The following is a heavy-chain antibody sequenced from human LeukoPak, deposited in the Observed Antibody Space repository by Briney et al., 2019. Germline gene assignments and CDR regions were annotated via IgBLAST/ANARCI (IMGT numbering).Heavy chain of an antibody. J-gene: IGHJ6*03. V-gene: IGHV4-38-2*02. Sequence: SETLSLTCTVSGYSISSGYYWGWIRQPPGKGLEWIGSIYHSGSTYYNPSLKSRVTISVDTSKNQFSLKLSSVTAADTAVYYCAREVSELLGRPHYYYYYYMDVWGKGTTVTVSS. D-gene: IGHD1-7*01. CDR1: GYSISSGYY. CDR2: IYHSGST. CDR3: AREVSELLGRPHYYYYYYMDV.